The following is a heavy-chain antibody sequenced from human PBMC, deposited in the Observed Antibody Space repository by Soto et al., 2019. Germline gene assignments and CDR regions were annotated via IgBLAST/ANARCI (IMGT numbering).Heavy chain of an antibody. D-gene: IGHD2-2*01. CDR3: ARVLGYCSSTSCRPFDY. J-gene: IGHJ4*02. CDR2: IYHSGST. Sequence: QVQLQESGPGLVKPSGTLSLTCAVSSGSISSSNWWSWVRQPPGKGLEGIGEIYHSGSTNYNPSLKSRVTISVDKSKNQFSLKLSSVTAADTAVYYCARVLGYCSSTSCRPFDYWGQGTLVTVSS. V-gene: IGHV4-4*02. CDR1: SGSISSSNW.